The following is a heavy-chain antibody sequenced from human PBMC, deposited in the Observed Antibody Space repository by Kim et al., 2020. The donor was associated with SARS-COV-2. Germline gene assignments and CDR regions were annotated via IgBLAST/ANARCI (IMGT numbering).Heavy chain of an antibody. J-gene: IGHJ4*02. V-gene: IGHV3-23*01. CDR1: GFTFSSYA. CDR2: ISGSGGST. D-gene: IGHD1-26*01. Sequence: GGSLRLSCAASGFTFSSYAMSWVRQAPGKGLEWVSAISGSGGSTYYADSVKGRFTISRDNSKNTLYLQMNSLRAEDTAVYYCAKSHREWELLSRFDYWGQGTLVTVSS. CDR3: AKSHREWELLSRFDY.